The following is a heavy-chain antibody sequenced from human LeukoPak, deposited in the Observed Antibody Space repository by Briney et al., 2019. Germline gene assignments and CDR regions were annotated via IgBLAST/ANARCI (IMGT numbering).Heavy chain of an antibody. Sequence: LGGSLRLSCAASGFTFSSYAMHWVRQAPGKGLEWVAVISYDGSNKYYADFVKGRFTISRDNSKNTLYLQMNSLRAEDTAVYYCASSSEHIVVVTAIGDRYDAFDIWGQGTMVTVSS. D-gene: IGHD2-21*02. J-gene: IGHJ3*02. V-gene: IGHV3-30-3*01. CDR1: GFTFSSYA. CDR2: ISYDGSNK. CDR3: ASSSEHIVVVTAIGDRYDAFDI.